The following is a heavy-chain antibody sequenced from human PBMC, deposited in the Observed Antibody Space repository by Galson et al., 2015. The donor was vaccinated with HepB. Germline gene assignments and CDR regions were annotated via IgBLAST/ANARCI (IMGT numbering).Heavy chain of an antibody. D-gene: IGHD3-10*01. V-gene: IGHV4-61*02. J-gene: IGHJ5*02. Sequence: QVQLQESGPGLVKPSQTLSLTCTVSGGSISSGSYYWSWIRQPAGKGLEWIGRIYTSGSTNYNPPLKSRVTRSVDTSKNQFSLKLSSVTAADTAVYYWARVGGGFGDLRWFDPWGQGTLVTVSS. CDR3: ARVGGGFGDLRWFDP. CDR1: GGSISSGSYY. CDR2: IYTSGST.